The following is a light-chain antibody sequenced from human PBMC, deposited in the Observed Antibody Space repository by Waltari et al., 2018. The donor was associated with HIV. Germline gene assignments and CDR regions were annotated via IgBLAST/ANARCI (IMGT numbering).Light chain of an antibody. CDR3: MQGTHWPPT. CDR2: KVS. Sequence: DVVLTQSPVSLSVTLGQPAAISCNSSQSLLYTDGDDYLNWFQQRPGQSPRRLIYKVSNRDSGVPDRFSGSGSGTHFTLTVSRVEAEDVAMYFRMQGTHWPPTFGQGTKVEIK. CDR1: QSLLYTDGDDY. J-gene: IGKJ1*01. V-gene: IGKV2-30*01.